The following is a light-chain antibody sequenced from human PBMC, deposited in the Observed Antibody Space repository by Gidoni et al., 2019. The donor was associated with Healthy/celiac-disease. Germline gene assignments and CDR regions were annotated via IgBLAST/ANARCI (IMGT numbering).Light chain of an antibody. Sequence: EIELTQSPGTLTLSPGERATLSCRVSQSVSSSYLAWYQQTPGQAPRLLIYGASRRATVIPDRFSGSGSGADFTLTISRLEPEDFAVYYCQPYGSSPLAFGGGTKVEIK. CDR2: GAS. CDR3: QPYGSSPLA. V-gene: IGKV3-20*01. J-gene: IGKJ4*01. CDR1: QSVSSSY.